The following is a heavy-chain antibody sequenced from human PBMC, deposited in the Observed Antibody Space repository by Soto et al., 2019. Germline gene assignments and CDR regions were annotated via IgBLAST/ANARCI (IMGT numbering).Heavy chain of an antibody. V-gene: IGHV4-59*01. J-gene: IGHJ4*02. CDR1: GGSLSSYY. Sequence: ASETLSLTCVVSGGSLSSYYWSWIRQPPGKGLEWIGYIYYSGSTNYNPSLKSRVTISVDTSKNQFSLKLSSVTAADTAVYYCARHPTVTEYYFDYWGQGTLVTVS. D-gene: IGHD4-17*01. CDR3: ARHPTVTEYYFDY. CDR2: IYYSGST.